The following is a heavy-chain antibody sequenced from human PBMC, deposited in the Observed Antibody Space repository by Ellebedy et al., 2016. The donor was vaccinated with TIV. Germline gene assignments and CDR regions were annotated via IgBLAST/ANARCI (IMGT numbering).Heavy chain of an antibody. V-gene: IGHV4-4*07. J-gene: IGHJ5*02. CDR1: GGSISSYY. CDR3: ARVRSIAAAGTGWFDP. D-gene: IGHD6-13*01. CDR2: IYTSGST. Sequence: SETLSLTXTVSGGSISSYYWSWIRQPAGKGLEWIGRIYTSGSTNYNPSLKSRVTMSVDTSKNQFSLKLRSVTAADTAVYYCARVRSIAAAGTGWFDPWGQGTLVTVSS.